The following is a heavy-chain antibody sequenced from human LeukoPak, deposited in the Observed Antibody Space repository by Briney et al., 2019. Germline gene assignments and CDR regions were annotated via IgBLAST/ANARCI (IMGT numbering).Heavy chain of an antibody. Sequence: PGGSLRLSCAASGFTFSDSYMSWIRQAPGKGLEWVAYISGTGTSVYYADSVKGRFTISRDNAKNSLYLQLSSLRDKDTAVYYCARDPRGSGSYYWGQGTLVTVSS. D-gene: IGHD3-10*01. V-gene: IGHV3-11*01. J-gene: IGHJ4*02. CDR2: ISGTGTSV. CDR3: ARDPRGSGSYY. CDR1: GFTFSDSY.